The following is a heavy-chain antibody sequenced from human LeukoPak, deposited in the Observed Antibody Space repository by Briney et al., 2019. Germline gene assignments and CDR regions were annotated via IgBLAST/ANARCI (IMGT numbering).Heavy chain of an antibody. V-gene: IGHV4-59*12. J-gene: IGHJ4*02. Sequence: SETLSLTCTVSGGSISSYYWSWIRQPPGKGLEWIGYIYHSGSTYYNPSLKSRVTISVDRSKNQFSLKLSSVTAADTAVYYCARAHSWDDFWSGYTPDYWGQGTLVTVSS. CDR3: ARAHSWDDFWSGYTPDY. D-gene: IGHD3-3*01. CDR2: IYHSGST. CDR1: GGSISSYY.